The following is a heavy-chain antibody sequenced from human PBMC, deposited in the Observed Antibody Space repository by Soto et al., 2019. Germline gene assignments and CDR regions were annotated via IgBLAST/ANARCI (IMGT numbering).Heavy chain of an antibody. CDR3: ARYKSNYYYGMDV. Sequence: SETLSLTCTVSGGSISSYYWSWIRQPPGKGLEWIGYIYYSGISNYNPSLKSRVTISVDTSKNQFSLKLSSVTAADTAVYYCARYKSNYYYGMDVWGQGTTVTVSS. CDR2: IYYSGIS. J-gene: IGHJ6*02. D-gene: IGHD1-20*01. V-gene: IGHV4-59*01. CDR1: GGSISSYY.